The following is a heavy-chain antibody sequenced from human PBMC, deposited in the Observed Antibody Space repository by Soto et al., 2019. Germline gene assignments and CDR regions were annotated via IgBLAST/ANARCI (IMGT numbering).Heavy chain of an antibody. CDR1: GYTFSGYS. CDR2: ISGYNGNT. V-gene: IGHV1-18*04. Sequence: AAVKVSCKASGYTFSGYSITWVRQAPGQGLEWMGRISGYNGNTNYARTLRGRLTLTTDTSTSTAYMELRSLTSDDTAVYYCARDVFCGGAPPCPDMDVWGQGTTVTVSS. D-gene: IGHD2-21*01. CDR3: ARDVFCGGAPPCPDMDV. J-gene: IGHJ6*02.